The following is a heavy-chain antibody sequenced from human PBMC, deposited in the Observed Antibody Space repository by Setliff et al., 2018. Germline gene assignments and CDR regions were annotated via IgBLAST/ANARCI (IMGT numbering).Heavy chain of an antibody. D-gene: IGHD6-19*01. J-gene: IGHJ6*03. V-gene: IGHV4-4*07. CDR3: AREQWLDPPGYYYMDV. Sequence: SETLSLTCTVSGGPISSYYWSWIRQPAGKGLEWIGHIYIGGSANYNPSLKSRVTMSIDTSKNQFSLKLNSATAADMAVYYCAREQWLDPPGYYYMDVWAKGTTVTVSS. CDR2: IYIGGSA. CDR1: GGPISSYY.